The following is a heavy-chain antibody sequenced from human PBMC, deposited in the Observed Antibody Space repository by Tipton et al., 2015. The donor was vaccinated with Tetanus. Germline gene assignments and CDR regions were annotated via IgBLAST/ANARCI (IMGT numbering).Heavy chain of an antibody. CDR2: ISGSGGST. J-gene: IGHJ6*02. Sequence: SLRLSCVASGLTFKDYGMHWVRQVPGQGLEWVSAISGSGGSTVYADSVKGRFTISRDNAKNTVYLQMNSLRAEDTAVYFCARRSLTNYGLDVWGQGTPVTVSS. CDR1: GLTFKDYG. V-gene: IGHV3-9*01. D-gene: IGHD1-1*01. CDR3: ARRSLTNYGLDV.